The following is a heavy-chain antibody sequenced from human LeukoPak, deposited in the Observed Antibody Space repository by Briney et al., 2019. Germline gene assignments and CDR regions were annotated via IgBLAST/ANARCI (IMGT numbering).Heavy chain of an antibody. V-gene: IGHV3-66*01. CDR1: GYRVSNTF. J-gene: IGHJ4*02. CDR3: ERTWHRPHYSHS. Sequence: SGYRVSNTFTSGDRQAPGKGLEWVAVIYSGGSTYYAESVKGRFTISRDNSKNTLYLQMNSLRAEDTAVYYCERTWHRPHYSHSWGQGTLVTVSS. CDR2: IYSGGST.